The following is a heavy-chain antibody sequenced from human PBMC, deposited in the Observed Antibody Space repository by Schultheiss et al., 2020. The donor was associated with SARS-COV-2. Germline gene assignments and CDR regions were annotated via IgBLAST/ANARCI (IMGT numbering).Heavy chain of an antibody. CDR2: IGTAGDT. V-gene: IGHV3-13*01. D-gene: IGHD6-19*01. CDR1: GFTFDDYA. Sequence: GGSLRLSCAASGFTFDDYAMHWVRQATGKGLEWVSAIGTAGDTYYPGSVKGRFTISRDNSKNTLYLQMNSLRAEDTAVYYCARDGGNLAVADHNFDYWGQGTLVTVSS. J-gene: IGHJ4*02. CDR3: ARDGGNLAVADHNFDY.